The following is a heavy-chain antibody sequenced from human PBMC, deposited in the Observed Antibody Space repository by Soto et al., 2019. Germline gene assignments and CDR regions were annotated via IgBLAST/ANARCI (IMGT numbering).Heavy chain of an antibody. J-gene: IGHJ6*02. CDR2: INHSGST. Sequence: PSETLSLTCAVHGGSFSGYYWSWIRQPPGKGLEWIGEINHSGSTNYNPSLKSRVTISVDTSKNQFSLKLSSVTAADTAVYYCARDTYYDISGFFYGMDVWGQGTTVT. CDR1: GGSFSGYY. D-gene: IGHD3-9*01. V-gene: IGHV4-34*01. CDR3: ARDTYYDISGFFYGMDV.